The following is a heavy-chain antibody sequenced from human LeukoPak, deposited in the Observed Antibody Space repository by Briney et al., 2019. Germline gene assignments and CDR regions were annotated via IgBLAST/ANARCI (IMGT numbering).Heavy chain of an antibody. CDR3: AKDGGLTGDPSYFDY. Sequence: PGGSLRLSCAASGFTFSGYAMSWVRQAPGKGLEWVSAISGSGGSTYYADSVKGRFTISRDNSKNTLYLQMNSLRAEDTAVYYCAKDGGLTGDPSYFDYWGQGTLVTVSS. V-gene: IGHV3-23*01. CDR2: ISGSGGST. CDR1: GFTFSGYA. D-gene: IGHD7-27*01. J-gene: IGHJ4*02.